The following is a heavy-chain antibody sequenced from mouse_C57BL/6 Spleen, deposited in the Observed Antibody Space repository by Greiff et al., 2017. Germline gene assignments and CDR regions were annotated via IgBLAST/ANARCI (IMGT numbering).Heavy chain of an antibody. Sequence: QVQLQQSGAELVRPGSSVKLSCKASGYTFTSYWMDWVKQRPGQGLEWIGNIYPSDSETHYNQKFKDKATLTVDKSSSTAYMQRSSLTTEDSAVYYCARKGPYYGSSSYFDYWGQGTTLTVSS. CDR3: ARKGPYYGSSSYFDY. D-gene: IGHD1-1*01. V-gene: IGHV1-61*01. CDR1: GYTFTSYW. J-gene: IGHJ2*01. CDR2: IYPSDSET.